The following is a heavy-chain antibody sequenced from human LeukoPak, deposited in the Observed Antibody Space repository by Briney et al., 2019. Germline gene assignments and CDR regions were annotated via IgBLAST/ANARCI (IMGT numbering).Heavy chain of an antibody. CDR3: ARGINSWFDP. J-gene: IGHJ5*02. V-gene: IGHV3-74*03. CDR1: GFTFSSYA. Sequence: PGGSLRLSCAASGFTFSSYAMSWVRQAPGKGLVWVSRINSDESGTTYADSVKGRFTISRDNSKNTLYLQMNSLRAEDTAVYYCARGINSWFDPWGQGTLVTVSS. CDR2: INSDESGT.